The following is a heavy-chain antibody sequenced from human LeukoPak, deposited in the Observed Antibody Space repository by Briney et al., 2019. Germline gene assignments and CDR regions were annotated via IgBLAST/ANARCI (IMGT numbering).Heavy chain of an antibody. J-gene: IGHJ4*02. CDR3: AKAQHISTWGYFDS. D-gene: IGHD6-13*01. CDR1: RFIFANYA. Sequence: GGSLRLSCAASRFIFANYAMGWVRQTPGKGLEWVSTISGSGDSTLYADSMKGRFTISRDNSRNTLYLQMNSLRVEDTAVYYCAKAQHISTWGYFDSWGQGILVTASS. V-gene: IGHV3-23*01. CDR2: ISGSGDST.